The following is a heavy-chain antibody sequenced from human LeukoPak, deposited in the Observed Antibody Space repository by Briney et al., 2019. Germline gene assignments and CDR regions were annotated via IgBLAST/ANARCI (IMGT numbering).Heavy chain of an antibody. CDR3: ARVLYSYGYSEFAFDI. D-gene: IGHD5-18*01. J-gene: IGHJ3*02. CDR1: GFSFSDYY. CDR2: VSDSGSNT. V-gene: IGHV3-11*06. Sequence: PGGSLRLSCGASGFSFSDYYMNWVRQAPGKGLEWVSYVSDSGSNTKYADSVKGRFTISRDNAKNSLYLHMNSLRAEDTAVYYCARVLYSYGYSEFAFDIWGQGTMVTVSS.